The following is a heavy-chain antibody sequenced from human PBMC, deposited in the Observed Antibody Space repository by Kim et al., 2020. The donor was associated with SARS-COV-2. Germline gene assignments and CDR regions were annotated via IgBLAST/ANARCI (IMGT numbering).Heavy chain of an antibody. J-gene: IGHJ4*02. CDR1: GFTFGDYA. CDR3: AKVRSIRALTFGVDTIDY. V-gene: IGHV3-9*01. CDR2: ISWNSGSI. Sequence: GGSLRLSCAASGFTFGDYAMHWVRQAPGKGLEWVSGISWNSGSIGYADSVKGRFTISRDNAKNSLYLQMNSLRAEDTALYYCAKVRSIRALTFGVDTIDYWGQGTLVTVSS. D-gene: IGHD3-3*01.